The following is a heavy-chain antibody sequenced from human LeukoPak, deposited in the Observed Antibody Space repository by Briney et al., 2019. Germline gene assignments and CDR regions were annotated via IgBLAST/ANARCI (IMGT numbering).Heavy chain of an antibody. Sequence: SETLSLTCAVYGGSFSGYYWSWIRQPPGKGLEWIGEIDHSGSTNYNPSLKSRVTISVDTSKNQFSLKLSSVTAADTAVYYCASRGYSSSWYFDYWGQGTLVTVSS. CDR3: ASRGYSSSWYFDY. V-gene: IGHV4-34*01. CDR1: GGSFSGYY. CDR2: IDHSGST. J-gene: IGHJ4*02. D-gene: IGHD6-13*01.